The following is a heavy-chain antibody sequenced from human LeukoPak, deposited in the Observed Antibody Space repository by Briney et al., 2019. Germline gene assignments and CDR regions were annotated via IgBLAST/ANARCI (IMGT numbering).Heavy chain of an antibody. J-gene: IGHJ4*02. CDR3: ARSSKPDY. CDR2: INPNSGGT. D-gene: IGHD2-2*01. V-gene: IGHV1-2*02. Sequence: GESLKISCKASGYTFTGYYMHWVRQAPGQGLEWMGWINPNSGGTNYAQKFQGRVTMTRDTSISTAYMELSRLRSDDTAVYYCARSSKPDYWGQGTLVTVSS. CDR1: GYTFTGYY.